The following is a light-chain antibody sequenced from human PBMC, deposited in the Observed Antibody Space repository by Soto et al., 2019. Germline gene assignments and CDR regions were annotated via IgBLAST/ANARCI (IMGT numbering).Light chain of an antibody. CDR2: GAS. J-gene: IGKJ1*01. Sequence: EIVLTQSPGTLSLSPGERATLSCRASQSVSSSFLAWYQQKPGQAPRLLIYGASSRATGIPDRFSGSGSGTDVTLTISRLEPEDFAGYYCQQYDSSPWTFGQGTKVEIK. V-gene: IGKV3-20*01. CDR1: QSVSSSF. CDR3: QQYDSSPWT.